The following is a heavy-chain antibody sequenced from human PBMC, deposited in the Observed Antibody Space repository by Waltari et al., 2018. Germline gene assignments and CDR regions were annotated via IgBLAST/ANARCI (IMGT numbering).Heavy chain of an antibody. J-gene: IGHJ3*02. CDR2: INPNSGGT. CDR1: GYTFTGYY. Sequence: QVQLVQSGAEVKKPGASVKVSCKASGYTFTGYYMHWVRQAPGQGLEWMGCINPNSGGTNYAQKLQGRVTMTRDTSISTAYMELSRMRSDDTAVYYCARGVVGATLGDAFDIWGQGTMVTVSS. CDR3: ARGVVGATLGDAFDI. V-gene: IGHV1-2*02. D-gene: IGHD1-26*01.